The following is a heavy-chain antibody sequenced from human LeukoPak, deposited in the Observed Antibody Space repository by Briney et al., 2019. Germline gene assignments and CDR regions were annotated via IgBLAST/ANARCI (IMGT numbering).Heavy chain of an antibody. Sequence: GRSLRLSCAASGFTFSSHGMHWVRQAPGKGLEWVAVISYDGSNKYYADSVKGRFTISRDNSKNTLYLQMNSLRAEDTAVYYCARDGAYSSGWYGYYYGMDVWGQGTTVTVSS. D-gene: IGHD6-19*01. V-gene: IGHV3-30*19. J-gene: IGHJ6*02. CDR1: GFTFSSHG. CDR3: ARDGAYSSGWYGYYYGMDV. CDR2: ISYDGSNK.